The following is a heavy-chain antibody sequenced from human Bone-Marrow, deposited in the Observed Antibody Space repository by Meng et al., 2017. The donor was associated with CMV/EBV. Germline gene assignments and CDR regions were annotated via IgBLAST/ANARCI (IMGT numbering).Heavy chain of an antibody. V-gene: IGHV4-34*01. J-gene: IGHJ4*02. CDR3: AKGSSSPYYVDY. CDR1: GGSFSGYS. Sequence: GSLRLSCAVYGGSFSGYSWSWIRQPPGKGLEWIGEINHSGSTNYNPSLKSRVTISVDTSKNQFSLKLSSVTAADTAVYYCAKGSSSPYYVDYWGQGTLVTVSS. D-gene: IGHD6-6*01. CDR2: INHSGST.